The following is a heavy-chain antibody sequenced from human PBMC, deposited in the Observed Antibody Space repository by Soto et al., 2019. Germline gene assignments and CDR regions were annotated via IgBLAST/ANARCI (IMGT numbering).Heavy chain of an antibody. D-gene: IGHD4-17*01. CDR2: IDPSGRT. Sequence: QVQLQQWGAGMLKPSETLSLTCGVYGGSFSGNYWSWIRQPPGEGLEWIGEIDPSGRTNYSPSLKSRATISADTSNNQFSLKLSSVIAAAPSVYYCARGRDGGGASWGQGTLVTVS. J-gene: IGHJ5*02. V-gene: IGHV4-34*02. CDR3: ARGRDGGGAS. CDR1: GGSFSGNY.